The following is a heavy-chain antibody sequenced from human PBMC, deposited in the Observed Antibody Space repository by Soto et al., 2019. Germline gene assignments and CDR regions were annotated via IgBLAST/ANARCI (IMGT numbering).Heavy chain of an antibody. CDR1: GFTFSIYG. CDR2: ISYDGSNK. CDR3: AKDKDWNYLGGGDY. J-gene: IGHJ4*02. Sequence: SLRLSCAASGFTFSIYGMHWVRQAPGKGLEWVAVISYDGSNKYYADSVKGRFTISRDNSKNTLYMQMNSLRAEDTAVYYCAKDKDWNYLGGGDYWCQGILVTVS. D-gene: IGHD1-7*01. V-gene: IGHV3-30*18.